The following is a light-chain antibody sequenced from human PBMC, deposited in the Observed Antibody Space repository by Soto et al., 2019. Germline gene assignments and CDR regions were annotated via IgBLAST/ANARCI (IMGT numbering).Light chain of an antibody. J-gene: IGLJ1*01. V-gene: IGLV2-14*01. CDR3: SSYTSSSTYV. CDR2: EVS. CDR1: SNDVGGYDY. Sequence: QSALTQPASVSGSPGQSFTISCTGTSNDVGGYDYVSWFQQHPGKPPKLMIYEVSNRPSGVSNRFSGSKSGNTASLTISGLQAEDEADYYCSSYTSSSTYVFGNGTKLTVL.